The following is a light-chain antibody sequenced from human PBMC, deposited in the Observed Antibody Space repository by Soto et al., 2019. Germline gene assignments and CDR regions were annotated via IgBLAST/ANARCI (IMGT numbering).Light chain of an antibody. CDR1: SSDVGGYNY. V-gene: IGLV2-14*01. Sequence: QSALTQPASVSGSPGQSITISCTGTSSDVGGYNYVSWYQQHPGKAPKLMIYEVSNRPSGVSNRFSGSKSGNTASLTISGLQGEDEADYYCSSYTSSSIDYVFGTGTKGTVL. J-gene: IGLJ1*01. CDR3: SSYTSSSIDYV. CDR2: EVS.